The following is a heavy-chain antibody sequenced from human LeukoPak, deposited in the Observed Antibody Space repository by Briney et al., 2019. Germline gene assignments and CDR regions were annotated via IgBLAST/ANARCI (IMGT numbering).Heavy chain of an antibody. D-gene: IGHD5-18*01. CDR1: GFSFSTYA. CDR2: ISAGGATI. J-gene: IGHJ4*02. CDR3: AKNWGPGMAFES. V-gene: IGHV3-23*01. Sequence: GGSLRLSCAASGFSFSTYAMSWVRQAPGKGLEWVSAISAGGATIYYADSVKGRFTVSRDNSKNTLYLHMNSLRAEDTAIYYCAKNWGPGMAFESWGQGTQVTVSS.